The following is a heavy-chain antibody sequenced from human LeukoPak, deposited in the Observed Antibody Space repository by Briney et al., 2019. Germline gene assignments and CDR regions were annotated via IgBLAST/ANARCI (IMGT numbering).Heavy chain of an antibody. CDR1: GFTVSSNY. CDR3: AKDLGTLWGSPSYYFGY. CDR2: IYSGGST. V-gene: IGHV3-53*01. J-gene: IGHJ4*02. D-gene: IGHD3-16*01. Sequence: GGSLRLSCAASGFTVSSNYMSWVRQAPGKGLEWVSVIYSGGSTYYADSVKGRFTISRDNSKNTLYLQMNSLRAEDTAVYYCAKDLGTLWGSPSYYFGYWGQGTLVTVSS.